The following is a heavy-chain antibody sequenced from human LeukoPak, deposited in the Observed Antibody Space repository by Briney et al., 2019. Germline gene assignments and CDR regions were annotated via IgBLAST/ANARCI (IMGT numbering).Heavy chain of an antibody. Sequence: SQTLSLTCTVSSGSISTYYWSWIRQPPGKGLEWIGFIYYSGNTNYNPSLKSRVTVSVDTSKNQFSLKLSSVTAADTAVYRCARHIGGSGSHDAFDIWGQGTMVTVSS. J-gene: IGHJ3*02. CDR2: IYYSGNT. CDR3: ARHIGGSGSHDAFDI. V-gene: IGHV4-59*08. D-gene: IGHD3-10*01. CDR1: SGSISTYY.